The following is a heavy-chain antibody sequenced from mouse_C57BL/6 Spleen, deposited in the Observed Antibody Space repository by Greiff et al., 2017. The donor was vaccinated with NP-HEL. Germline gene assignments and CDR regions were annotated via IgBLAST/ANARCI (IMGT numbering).Heavy chain of an antibody. CDR1: GYTFTSYW. D-gene: IGHD1-1*01. CDR2: IYPGSGST. Sequence: QVQLQQPGAELVKPGASVKMSCKASGYTFTSYWITWVKQRPGQGLEWIGDIYPGSGSTNYNEKFKSKATLTVDTSSSTAYMQLSSLTSEDSAVYYCARSFITTVVATDWGQGTTLTVSS. CDR3: ARSFITTVVATD. V-gene: IGHV1-55*01. J-gene: IGHJ2*01.